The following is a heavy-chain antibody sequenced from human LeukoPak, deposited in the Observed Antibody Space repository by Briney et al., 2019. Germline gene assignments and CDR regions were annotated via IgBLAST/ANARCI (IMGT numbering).Heavy chain of an antibody. CDR2: IYYSGST. V-gene: IGHV4-61*05. J-gene: IGHJ4*02. D-gene: IGHD5-18*01. CDR3: ARVPSGYSYGYSSLAIDY. CDR1: GDSISTSNSY. Sequence: SETLSLTCTVSGDSISTSNSYWGWIRQPPGRGLEWIGYIYYSGSTNYNPSLKSRVTISVDKSKNQFSLKLSSVTAADTAVYYCARVPSGYSYGYSSLAIDYWGQGTLVTVSS.